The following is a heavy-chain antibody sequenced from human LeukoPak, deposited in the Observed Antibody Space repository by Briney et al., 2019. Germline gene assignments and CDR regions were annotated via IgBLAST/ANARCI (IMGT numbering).Heavy chain of an antibody. CDR2: ISSSSSMI. J-gene: IGHJ6*03. D-gene: IGHD3-10*01. V-gene: IGHV3-48*01. CDR3: AKAIRGFGELSHYYYYMDV. Sequence: GGSLRLSCAASGFTFSRCSMNWVRQAPGKGLGWVSYISSSSSMIYYADSVKGRFTISRDNAKNSLYLQMNSLRAEDTAVYYCAKAIRGFGELSHYYYYMDVWGKGTTVTISS. CDR1: GFTFSRCS.